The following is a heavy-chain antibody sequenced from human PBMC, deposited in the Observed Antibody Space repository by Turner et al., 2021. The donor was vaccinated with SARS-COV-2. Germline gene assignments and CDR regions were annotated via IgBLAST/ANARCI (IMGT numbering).Heavy chain of an antibody. Sequence: QVQLVQSGAEVKKPGASVKVSCKASGYTFTGYYMHWVRQAPGQGLEWMGWINPNSGGTNYAQKFQGRVTMTRDTYISTAYLELSRLRSDDTAVYYCARGASVTPDRYYYYYFGMDVWGQGTTVTVSS. CDR1: GYTFTGYY. D-gene: IGHD4-17*01. V-gene: IGHV1-2*02. J-gene: IGHJ6*02. CDR2: INPNSGGT. CDR3: ARGASVTPDRYYYYYFGMDV.